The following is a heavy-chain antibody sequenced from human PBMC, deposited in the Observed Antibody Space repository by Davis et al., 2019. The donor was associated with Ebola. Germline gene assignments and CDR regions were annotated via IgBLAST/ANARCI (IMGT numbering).Heavy chain of an antibody. CDR2: ISGSGGST. D-gene: IGHD3-3*01. V-gene: IGHV3-23*01. J-gene: IGHJ4*02. CDR3: ANPPRQHRDYDFWSGL. Sequence: PGGSLRLSCAASGFTFSSYAMSWVRQAPGKGLEWVSAISGSGGSTYYADSVKGRFTISRDNSKNTLYLQMNSLRAEDTAVYYCANPPRQHRDYDFWSGLWGQGTLVTVSS. CDR1: GFTFSSYA.